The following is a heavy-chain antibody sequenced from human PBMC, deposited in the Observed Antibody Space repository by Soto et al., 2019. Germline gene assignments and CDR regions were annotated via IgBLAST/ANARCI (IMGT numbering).Heavy chain of an antibody. CDR2: IWYDGSNK. V-gene: IGHV3-33*01. J-gene: IGHJ4*02. CDR3: ARSEELEYSSSNYFDY. D-gene: IGHD6-6*01. Sequence: QVQLVESGGGVVQPGRSLRLSCAASGFTFSSYGMHWVRQAPGKGMEWVAGIWYDGSNKYYADSVKGRFTISRDNYKNTLYLQMNSLRAEDTAVYYCARSEELEYSSSNYFDYWGQGTLVTVSS. CDR1: GFTFSSYG.